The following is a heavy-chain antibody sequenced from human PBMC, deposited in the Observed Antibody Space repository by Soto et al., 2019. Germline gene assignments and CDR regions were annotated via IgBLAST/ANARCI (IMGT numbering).Heavy chain of an antibody. V-gene: IGHV3-23*01. D-gene: IGHD5-12*01. J-gene: IGHJ4*02. CDR3: AXNLLVATAXKDY. CDR2: ISGSGELT. Sequence: EVQXLESGGGLVQPGGSLRLSCAASGLTFSRSAMSWVRQAPGKGLEWVSHISGSGELTYYADSVKGRXXXSXDTXXXXXXXXXXXXXXXXXXXXXCAXNLLVATAXKDYWGQGTQVTVSS. CDR1: GLTFSRSA.